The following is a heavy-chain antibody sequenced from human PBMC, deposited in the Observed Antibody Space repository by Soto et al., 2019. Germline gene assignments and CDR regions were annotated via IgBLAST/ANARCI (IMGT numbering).Heavy chain of an antibody. CDR2: IWYDGSNK. D-gene: IGHD2-2*01. V-gene: IGHV3-33*01. J-gene: IGHJ6*02. CDR1: GFTFSSYG. Sequence: LRLSCAASGFTFSSYGMHWVRQAPGKGLEWVAVIWYDGSNKYYADFVKGRFTISRDNSKNTLYLQMNSLRAEDTAVYYCASQLLSYYYGMDVWGQGTTVTVSS. CDR3: ASQLLSYYYGMDV.